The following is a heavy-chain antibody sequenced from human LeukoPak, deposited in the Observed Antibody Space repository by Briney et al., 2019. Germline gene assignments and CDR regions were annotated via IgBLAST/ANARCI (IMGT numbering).Heavy chain of an antibody. CDR1: GYTFTGYY. CDR3: ASIRFLEWLTHWYYGMDV. D-gene: IGHD3-3*01. J-gene: IGHJ6*02. V-gene: IGHV1-2*02. Sequence: ASVKVSCKASGYTFTGYYMHWVRQAPGQGLEWMGWINPNSGGTNYAQKFQGRVTMTRDTSISTAYMELSRLRSDDTAVYYCASIRFLEWLTHWYYGMDVWGQGTTVTVSS. CDR2: INPNSGGT.